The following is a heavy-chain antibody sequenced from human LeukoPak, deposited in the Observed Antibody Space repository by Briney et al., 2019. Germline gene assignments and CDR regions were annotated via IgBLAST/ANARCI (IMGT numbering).Heavy chain of an antibody. J-gene: IGHJ5*02. CDR1: GFTFSSYA. V-gene: IGHV3-23*01. Sequence: GGSLRLSCAASGFTFSSYAMSWVRQAPGKGLERVSAISGSGGSTYYADSVKGRFTISRDNSKNTLYLQMNSLRAEDTAVYYCAKDRRVLFVVPTAFDPWGQGTLVTVSS. CDR2: ISGSGGST. CDR3: AKDRRVLFVVPTAFDP. D-gene: IGHD2-21*01.